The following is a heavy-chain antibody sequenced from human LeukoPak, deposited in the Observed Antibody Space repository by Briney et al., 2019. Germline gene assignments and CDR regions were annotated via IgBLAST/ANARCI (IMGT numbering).Heavy chain of an antibody. V-gene: IGHV3-21*01. CDR1: GFTFSSYS. CDR3: ARDPGGYYSGGSCPAWDY. D-gene: IGHD2-15*01. Sequence: GGSLRLSCAASGFTFSSYSMNWVRQAPGKGLEWVSSISRSSSYIYYADSVKGRFTISRDNAKNSLYLQMNSLRAEDTAVYYCARDPGGYYSGGSCPAWDYWGQGTLVTVSS. CDR2: ISRSSSYI. J-gene: IGHJ4*02.